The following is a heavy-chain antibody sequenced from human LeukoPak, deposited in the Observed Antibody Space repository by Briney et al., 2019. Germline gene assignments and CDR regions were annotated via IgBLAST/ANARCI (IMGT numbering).Heavy chain of an antibody. Sequence: ASVKVSCKASGYTFTGYYMHWVRQAPGQGLEWMGRINPNSGGTNYAQKFQGRVAMTRDTSISTAYMEPSRLRSDDTAVYYCARSGFDSYEMFGCWGQGTLVTVSS. CDR3: ARSGFDSYEMFGC. V-gene: IGHV1-2*06. CDR1: GYTFTGYY. CDR2: INPNSGGT. J-gene: IGHJ4*02. D-gene: IGHD5-18*01.